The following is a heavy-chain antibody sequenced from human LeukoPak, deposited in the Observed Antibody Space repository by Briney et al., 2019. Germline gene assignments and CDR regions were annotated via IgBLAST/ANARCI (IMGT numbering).Heavy chain of an antibody. D-gene: IGHD3-16*01. CDR3: ARLKLGAYFEL. Sequence: PETLSLTRPGYGGSTSSDYQSRLRQSPGKGLDWVGYVYNSGDTGKNPSLKSRVTILLDTSKNQCSLKLTSVSAADTAVYYCARLKLGAYFELWDRGTLVTVSS. CDR1: GGSTSSDY. J-gene: IGHJ2*01. CDR2: VYNSGDT. V-gene: IGHV4-59*08.